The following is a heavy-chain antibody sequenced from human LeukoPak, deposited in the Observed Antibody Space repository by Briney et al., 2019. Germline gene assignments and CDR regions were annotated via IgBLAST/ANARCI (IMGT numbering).Heavy chain of an antibody. J-gene: IGHJ4*02. CDR2: ISYDGSNK. Sequence: GGSLRLSCGASGFTFHEKYAMHWVRQAPGKGLEWVAVISYDGSNKYYADSVKGRFTISRDNSKNTLYLQMNSLRAEDTAVYYCARLTLYDYWGQGTLVTVSS. CDR1: GFTFHEKYA. D-gene: IGHD3-10*01. V-gene: IGHV3-30*04. CDR3: ARLTLYDY.